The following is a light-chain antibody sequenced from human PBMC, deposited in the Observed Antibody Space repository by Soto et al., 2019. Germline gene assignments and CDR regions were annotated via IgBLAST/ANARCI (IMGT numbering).Light chain of an antibody. Sequence: EIVMTQSPATLSVSPGERATLSCRASQSVRSNLAWFHQKPGQAPRLLIYGASTRATGIPARFSGSGSGTEFTLTISSLQSEDFAVYYCQQYNNWPRWTFGQGTEVEIK. J-gene: IGKJ1*01. CDR2: GAS. CDR1: QSVRSN. V-gene: IGKV3-15*01. CDR3: QQYNNWPRWT.